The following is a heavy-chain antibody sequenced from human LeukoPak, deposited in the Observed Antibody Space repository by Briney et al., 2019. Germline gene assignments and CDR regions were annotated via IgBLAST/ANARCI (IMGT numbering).Heavy chain of an antibody. Sequence: PGGSLRLSCAASGFTFSDYYMSWIRQAPGKWLEWVSYISSSGSTIYYADSVKGRFTISRDNAKNSLYLQMNSLRAEDTAVYYCARNPAKLYDSSGYYYYYYYMDVGGKGTTVTVSS. CDR1: GFTFSDYY. CDR3: ARNPAKLYDSSGYYYYYYYMDV. J-gene: IGHJ6*03. CDR2: ISSSGSTI. D-gene: IGHD3-22*01. V-gene: IGHV3-11*04.